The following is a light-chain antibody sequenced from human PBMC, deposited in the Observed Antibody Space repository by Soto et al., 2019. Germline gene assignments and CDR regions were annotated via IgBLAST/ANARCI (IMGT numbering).Light chain of an antibody. CDR1: QTISKW. CDR2: DGS. Sequence: IRVTQSPPTLSAYVGDRVTITCRASQTISKWLAWYQQKPGKAPNLLIYDGSTLESGVPSRFSGSGSGTEFTLTISSLQPDDFATYYCQHYNRNSQTFGQGSKVDI. V-gene: IGKV1-5*01. J-gene: IGKJ1*01. CDR3: QHYNRNSQT.